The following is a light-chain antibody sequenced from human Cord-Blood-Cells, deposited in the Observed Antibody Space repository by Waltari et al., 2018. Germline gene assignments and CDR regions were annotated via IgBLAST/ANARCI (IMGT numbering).Light chain of an antibody. J-gene: IGLJ2*01. CDR2: EVS. V-gene: IGLV2-8*01. Sequence: QSALTQPPSPSGSPRQSVTISCAGTSSDGGGDNYVSLYQQHPGKAPKLMISEVSTRPSGVPDRFSGSKSGNTASLTVSGLQAEDEADYYCSSYAGSNKLVVFGGGTKLTVL. CDR3: SSYAGSNKLVV. CDR1: SSDGGGDNY.